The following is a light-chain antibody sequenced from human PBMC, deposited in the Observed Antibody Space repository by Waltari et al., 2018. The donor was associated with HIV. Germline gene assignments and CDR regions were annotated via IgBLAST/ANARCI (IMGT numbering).Light chain of an antibody. CDR3: SSYTSSSTLYYV. J-gene: IGLJ1*01. V-gene: IGLV2-14*01. Sequence: QSALTQPASVSGSPGQSLTISCTGTSRDVGVYSYVSCYQQHPGKAPKLMIYEVSNRPSGVSNRFSGSKSGNTASLTISGLQAEDEADYYCSSYTSSSTLYYVFGTGTKVTVL. CDR1: SRDVGVYSY. CDR2: EVS.